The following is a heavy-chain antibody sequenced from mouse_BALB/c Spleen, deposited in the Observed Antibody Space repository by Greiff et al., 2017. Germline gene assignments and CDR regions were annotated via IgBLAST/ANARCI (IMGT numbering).Heavy chain of an antibody. CDR3: ARENEIPWFAY. J-gene: IGHJ3*01. Sequence: QVQLKESGAELARPGASVKLSCKASGYTFTDYYINWVKQRTGQGLEWIGEIYPGSGNTYYNEKFKGKATLTADKSSSTAYMQLSSLTSEDSAVYFCARENEIPWFAYWGQGTLVTVSA. V-gene: IGHV1-77*01. CDR2: IYPGSGNT. CDR1: GYTFTDYY.